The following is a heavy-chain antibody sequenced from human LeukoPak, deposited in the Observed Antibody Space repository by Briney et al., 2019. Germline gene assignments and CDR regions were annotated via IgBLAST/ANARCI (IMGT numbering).Heavy chain of an antibody. CDR1: GFTFSTYS. CDR3: LKDDSYRLQ. V-gene: IGHV3-21*01. CDR2: ISSSGSHI. J-gene: IGHJ4*02. Sequence: GGSLRLSCAASGFTFSTYSMSWVRQAAGKGLAWVSSISSSGSHIYYADSVKGRFTISRDNAKNSLFLQMNSLRAEDTAVYYCLKDDSYRLQWGQGTLVTVSS. D-gene: IGHD2-2*01.